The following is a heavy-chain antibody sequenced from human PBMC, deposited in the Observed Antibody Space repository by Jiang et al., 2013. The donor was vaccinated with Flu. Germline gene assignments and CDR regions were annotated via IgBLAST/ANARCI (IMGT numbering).Heavy chain of an antibody. CDR1: GDSVSSNSAA. CDR3: AREAYDSSGYHEPYDY. CDR2: TYYRSKWYN. Sequence: SQTLSLTCAISGDSVSSNSAAWNWIRQSPSRGLEWLGRTYYRSKWYNDYAVSVKSRITINPDTSKNQFSLQLNSVTPEDTAVYYCAREAYDSSGYHEPYDYWGQGTLVTVSS. V-gene: IGHV6-1*01. D-gene: IGHD3-22*01. J-gene: IGHJ4*02.